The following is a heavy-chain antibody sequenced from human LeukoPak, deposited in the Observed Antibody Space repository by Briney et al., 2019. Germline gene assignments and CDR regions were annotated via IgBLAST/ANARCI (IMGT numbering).Heavy chain of an antibody. Sequence: GASVKVSCKAFGYTFTSNYMHWVRQAPGQGPEWMEVISPTGGSTTYAQKFQGRVTLTRDMSTSTDYLELSSLRSDDPAVYYCARDNSVRDEAGGFSPWGQGTLVTVAS. V-gene: IGHV1-46*01. CDR3: ARDNSVRDEAGGFSP. J-gene: IGHJ5*02. CDR1: GYTFTSNY. D-gene: IGHD5-24*01. CDR2: ISPTGGST.